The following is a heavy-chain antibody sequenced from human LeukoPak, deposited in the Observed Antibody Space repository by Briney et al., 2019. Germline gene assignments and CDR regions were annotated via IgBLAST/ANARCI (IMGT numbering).Heavy chain of an antibody. CDR3: ARDLAGSRDT. V-gene: IGHV3-74*01. J-gene: IGHJ4*02. D-gene: IGHD5-18*01. CDR2: INEDGTTT. CDR1: GFTFSSYA. Sequence: GGSLRLSCAASGFTFSSYAMNWVRQAPGEGLVWVSRINEDGTTTNYADSVKGRFTISRDNAKNTLYLQMNSLRAEDTAVYYCARDLAGSRDTWGQGTLVTVSS.